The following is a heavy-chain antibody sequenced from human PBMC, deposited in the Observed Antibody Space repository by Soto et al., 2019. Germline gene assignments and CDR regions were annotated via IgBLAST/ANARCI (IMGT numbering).Heavy chain of an antibody. J-gene: IGHJ4*02. CDR2: IDTSGTKI. V-gene: IGHV3-11*01. CDR3: ASHYDMWSGYLSPVDY. CDR1: GYTFSDYY. Sequence: PGGSLRLSCAASGYTFSDYYMSWIRQAPGKGLEWISYIDTSGTKIYYADSVKGRFTITRDNAKNSVYLEMNSLRDEDTAVYYRASHYDMWSGYLSPVDYWGQGTLVTVSS. D-gene: IGHD3-3*01.